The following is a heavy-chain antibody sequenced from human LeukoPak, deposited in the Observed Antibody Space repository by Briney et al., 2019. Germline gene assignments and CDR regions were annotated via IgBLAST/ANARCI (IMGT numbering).Heavy chain of an antibody. CDR2: ISGSTGNT. V-gene: IGHV3-23*01. CDR1: GFTFSSLD. CDR3: AKKGATTKDFDN. Sequence: GGSLRLSCSASGFTFSSLDMTWVRLAPGGGLEGVSVISGSTGNTYYAHSVKGRFTISRSNSENTLYLQMNSLRAEDTAVYYCAKKGATTKDFDNWGQGTLVTVSS. J-gene: IGHJ4*02. D-gene: IGHD1-14*01.